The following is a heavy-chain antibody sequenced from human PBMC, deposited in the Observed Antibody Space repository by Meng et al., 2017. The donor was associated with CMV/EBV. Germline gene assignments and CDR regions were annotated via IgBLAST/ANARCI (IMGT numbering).Heavy chain of an antibody. CDR2: IKQDGSEK. Sequence: GGSLRLSCAASGFTFSSYWMSWVRQAPGKGLEWVANIKQDGSEKYYVDSVKGRFTISRDNAKNSLYLQMNSLRAEDTAVYYCARDRLEYYDFWSGFLDYWGQGTLVTVSS. V-gene: IGHV3-7*01. CDR3: ARDRLEYYDFWSGFLDY. CDR1: GFTFSSYW. D-gene: IGHD3-3*01. J-gene: IGHJ4*02.